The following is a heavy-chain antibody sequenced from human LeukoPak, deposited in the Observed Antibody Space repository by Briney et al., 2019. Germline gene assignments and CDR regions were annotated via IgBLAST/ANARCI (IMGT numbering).Heavy chain of an antibody. CDR2: IKQDGSEK. Sequence: GGSLRLSCAASGFTFSSYWMSWVRQAPVKGLEWVANIKQDGSEKYYVDSVKGRFTISRDNAKNSLYLQMNSLRAEDTAVYYCARDFVNYYDSSGPAAYWGQGTLVTVSS. J-gene: IGHJ4*02. D-gene: IGHD3-22*01. V-gene: IGHV3-7*01. CDR3: ARDFVNYYDSSGPAAY. CDR1: GFTFSSYW.